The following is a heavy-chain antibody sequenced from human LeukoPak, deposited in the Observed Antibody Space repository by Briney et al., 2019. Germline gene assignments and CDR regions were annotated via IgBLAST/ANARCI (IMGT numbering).Heavy chain of an antibody. J-gene: IGHJ4*02. V-gene: IGHV3-30-3*01. CDR3: AREGDSSGYYFDY. CDR2: ISYGGSNK. CDR1: GFAFSSYA. Sequence: GGSLRLSCAASGFAFSSYAMHWVRQAPGKGLEWVAVISYGGSNKYYADSVKGRFTISRDNSKNTLYLQMNSLRAEDTAVYYCAREGDSSGYYFDYWGQGTLVTVSS. D-gene: IGHD3-22*01.